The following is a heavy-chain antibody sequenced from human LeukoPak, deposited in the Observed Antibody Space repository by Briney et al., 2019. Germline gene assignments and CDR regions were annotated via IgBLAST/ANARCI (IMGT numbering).Heavy chain of an antibody. V-gene: IGHV1-18*01. D-gene: IGHD2-2*01. Sequence: ASVKVSCKASGYTFTSYGISWVRQAPGQGLEWMGWISAYNGNTNYAQKFQGRVTITADESTSTAYMELSSLRSEDTAVYYCARGDNATPPLFYYYYGMDVWGQGTTVTVSS. CDR1: GYTFTSYG. CDR2: ISAYNGNT. J-gene: IGHJ6*02. CDR3: ARGDNATPPLFYYYYGMDV.